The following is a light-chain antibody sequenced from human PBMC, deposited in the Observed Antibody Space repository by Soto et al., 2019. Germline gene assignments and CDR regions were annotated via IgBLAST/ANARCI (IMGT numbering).Light chain of an antibody. V-gene: IGKV1-39*01. CDR2: DKS. CDR3: QQSYRTPYT. Sequence: DIQMTQFPSSLSASVGDRVTINCRASQAVYDYLSWYQQKPGKVPKLLIFDKSTLESGVPSRFSGSGSGAESTLTISSLQPEDFATYYCQQSYRTPYTFGQGTRL. J-gene: IGKJ2*01. CDR1: QAVYDY.